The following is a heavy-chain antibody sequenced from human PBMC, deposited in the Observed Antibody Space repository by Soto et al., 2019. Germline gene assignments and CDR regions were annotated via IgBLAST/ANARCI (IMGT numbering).Heavy chain of an antibody. CDR1: GFTVSSNY. CDR3: ARDFYFDY. J-gene: IGHJ4*02. CDR2: ISSAGDT. V-gene: IGHV3-53*04. Sequence: EVQLVESGGGLVQPGGSLRLSCAASGFTVSSNYMSWVRQAPGKGLEWVSIISSAGDTYYADSVKGRFTISRHDSENTLYLQMNRLRAEDTAVYYWARDFYFDYWGQGTLVTVSS.